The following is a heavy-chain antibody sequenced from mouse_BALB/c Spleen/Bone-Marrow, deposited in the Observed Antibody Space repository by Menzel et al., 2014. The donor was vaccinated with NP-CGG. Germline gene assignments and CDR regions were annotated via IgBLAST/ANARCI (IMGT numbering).Heavy chain of an antibody. Sequence: GLLKGAGPELVKSGVSVELSFKDSGYFFTGNFLNWVMQSHGKSLSWIGRINPYNCDTFYNQKFKGKATLTVDKSSSTAHMELRSLASEDSAVYYCARVTTDWYFHVWGAATTVPDSS. D-gene: IGHD2-12*01. V-gene: IGHV1-20*02. CDR1: GYFFTGNF. CDR2: INPYNCDT. CDR3: ARVTTDWYFHV. J-gene: IGHJ1*01.